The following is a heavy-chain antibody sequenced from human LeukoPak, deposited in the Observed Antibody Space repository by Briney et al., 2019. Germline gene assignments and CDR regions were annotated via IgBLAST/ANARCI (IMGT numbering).Heavy chain of an antibody. CDR1: GGSISSYY. V-gene: IGHV4-59*01. D-gene: IGHD5-18*01. CDR3: ARDPSGYSYGGYFDY. Sequence: SETLSLTCTVSGGSISSYYWSWIRQPPGKGLEWNGYIYYSGSTNYNPSLKSRVTMSVDTSKNQFSLKLSSVTAADTAVYYCARDPSGYSYGGYFDYWGQGTLVTVSS. CDR2: IYYSGST. J-gene: IGHJ4*02.